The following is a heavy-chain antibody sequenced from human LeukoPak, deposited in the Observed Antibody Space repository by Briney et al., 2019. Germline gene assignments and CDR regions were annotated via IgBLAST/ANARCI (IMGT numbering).Heavy chain of an antibody. CDR2: INHNGNVN. CDR3: ARGGGLDV. CDR1: AFIFSGHW. Sequence: GGSLRLSCEGSAFIFSGHWMNWARQAPGKGLEWVASINHNGNVNYYVDSVKGRFTTSRDNAKNSLYLQMSNLRAEDTAVYFCARGGGLDVWGQGATVTVSS. D-gene: IGHD3-16*01. J-gene: IGHJ6*02. V-gene: IGHV3-7*03.